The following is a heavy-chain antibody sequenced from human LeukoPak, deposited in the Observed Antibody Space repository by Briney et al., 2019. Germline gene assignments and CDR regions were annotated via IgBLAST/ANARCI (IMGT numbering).Heavy chain of an antibody. D-gene: IGHD3-22*01. CDR2: IYTSGST. CDR1: GGSISSYY. Sequence: SETLSLTCTVSGGSISSYYWSWIRQPAGKGLEWIGRIYTSGSTNYNPSLKSRVTMSVDTSENQFSLKLSSVTAADTAVYYCAREAAARYYYDSSGYYYPFDYWGQGTLVTVSS. J-gene: IGHJ4*02. CDR3: AREAAARYYYDSSGYYYPFDY. V-gene: IGHV4-4*07.